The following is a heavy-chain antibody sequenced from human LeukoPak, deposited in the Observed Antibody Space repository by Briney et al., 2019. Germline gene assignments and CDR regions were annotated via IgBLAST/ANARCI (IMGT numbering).Heavy chain of an antibody. CDR1: GYTLTELS. CDR2: FDPEDGET. D-gene: IGHD3-10*02. J-gene: IGHJ3*02. Sequence: ASVKVSCKVPGYTLTELSMHWVRQAPGKGLEWMGGFDPEDGETIYAQKFQGRVTMTEDTSTDTAYMELSSLRSEDTAVYYCATDGLGSGSHDAFDIWGQGTMVTVSS. V-gene: IGHV1-24*01. CDR3: ATDGLGSGSHDAFDI.